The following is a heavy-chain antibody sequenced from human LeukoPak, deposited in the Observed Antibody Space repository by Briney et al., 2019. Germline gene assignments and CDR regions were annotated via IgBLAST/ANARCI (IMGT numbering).Heavy chain of an antibody. D-gene: IGHD5-12*01. Sequence: SETLSLTCAVYGGSFSGYYWSWIRQPPGKGLEWIGETNHSGSTNYNPSLKSRVTISVDTSKNQFSLKLSSVTAADTAVYYCARGHIVATDWGQGTLVTVSS. J-gene: IGHJ4*02. CDR3: ARGHIVATD. CDR2: TNHSGST. V-gene: IGHV4-34*01. CDR1: GGSFSGYY.